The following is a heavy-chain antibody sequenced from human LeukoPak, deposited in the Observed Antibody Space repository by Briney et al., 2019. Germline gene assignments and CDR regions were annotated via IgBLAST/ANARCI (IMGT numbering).Heavy chain of an antibody. CDR3: AREGASGWGGGIDYYYYGMDV. J-gene: IGHJ6*02. CDR1: GFTFSSYA. V-gene: IGHV3-23*01. D-gene: IGHD6-19*01. CDR2: ISGSGGST. Sequence: GGSLILSCAASGFTFSSYAMSWVRQAPGKGLEWVSAISGSGGSTYYADSVKGRFTISRDNSKNTLYLQMNSLRAEDTAVYYCAREGASGWGGGIDYYYYGMDVWGQGTTVTVSS.